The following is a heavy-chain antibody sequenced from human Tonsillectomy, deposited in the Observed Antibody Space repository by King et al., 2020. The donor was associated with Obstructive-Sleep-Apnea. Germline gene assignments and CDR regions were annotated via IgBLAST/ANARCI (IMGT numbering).Heavy chain of an antibody. D-gene: IGHD3-9*01. Sequence: VQLVESGGGVVQPGRSLRLSCAASGFTFSSYAMHWVRQAPGKGLEWVAVISYDGSNKYYADSVKGRFTISRDNSKNTLYLQMNSLRAEDTAVYYCARSYYDILTGDADAFDIWGQGTMVTVSS. J-gene: IGHJ3*02. CDR2: ISYDGSNK. CDR1: GFTFSSYA. V-gene: IGHV3-30-3*01. CDR3: ARSYYDILTGDADAFDI.